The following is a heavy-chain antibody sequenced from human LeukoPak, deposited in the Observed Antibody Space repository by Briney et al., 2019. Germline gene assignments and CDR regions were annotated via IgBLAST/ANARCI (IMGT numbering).Heavy chain of an antibody. CDR1: GFTFSNYS. V-gene: IGHV3-64*02. Sequence: SGGSLRLSCAGSGFTFSNYSFHWIRQAPGKGQQYVSVISGDGARSFYAESVKGRFTTSRDISKNTLYLQMNSLRVEDTAVYYCAREDYMDVWGKGTTVIVTS. CDR3: AREDYMDV. J-gene: IGHJ6*03. CDR2: ISGDGARS.